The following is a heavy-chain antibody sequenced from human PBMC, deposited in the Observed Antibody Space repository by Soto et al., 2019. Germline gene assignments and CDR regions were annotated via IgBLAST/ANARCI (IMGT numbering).Heavy chain of an antibody. CDR3: AQDGSSYPTWA. J-gene: IGHJ5*02. Sequence: QLQLQESGPGLVKPSETLSLTCTVSGGSISSSSYYWGWIRQPPGKGLEWIGSIYYSGSTYYNPSIKGGVTRSVDTSKNLFSLKLSSVTAADTAVYYCAQDGSSYPTWAWGKGTLVIVSS. D-gene: IGHD5-12*01. CDR1: GGSISSSSYY. V-gene: IGHV4-39*01. CDR2: IYYSGST.